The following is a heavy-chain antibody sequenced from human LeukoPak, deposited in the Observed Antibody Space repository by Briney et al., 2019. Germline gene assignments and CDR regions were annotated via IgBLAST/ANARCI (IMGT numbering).Heavy chain of an antibody. J-gene: IGHJ4*02. Sequence: GGSLRLSCAASGFTFSSYAMSWVRQAPGKGLEWVSSISGSGTNTYYADSVKGRFTISRDNSKNTLYLQMNSLRAEDTAVYYCAKGGIAAAASLFDYWGQGTLVTVSS. D-gene: IGHD6-13*01. V-gene: IGHV3-23*01. CDR1: GFTFSSYA. CDR3: AKGGIAAAASLFDY. CDR2: ISGSGTNT.